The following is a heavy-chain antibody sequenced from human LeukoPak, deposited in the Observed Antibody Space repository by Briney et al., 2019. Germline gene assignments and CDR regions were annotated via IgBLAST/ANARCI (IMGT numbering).Heavy chain of an antibody. CDR2: ISGSGSGT. D-gene: IGHD5-18*01. J-gene: IGHJ4*02. CDR1: RFTFSSYA. V-gene: IGHV3-23*01. Sequence: GGSLRLSCAASRFTFSSYAMSWVRQAPGKGLEWVSGISGSGSGTYYADSVKGRFTISRDNVKNSLYLQMNSLRPEDTALYYCAKDNRCSYGRSFDYRGQGTLVTVSS. CDR3: AKDNRCSYGRSFDY.